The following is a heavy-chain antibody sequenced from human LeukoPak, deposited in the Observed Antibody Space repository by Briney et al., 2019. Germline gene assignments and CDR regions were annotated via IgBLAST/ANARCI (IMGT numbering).Heavy chain of an antibody. Sequence: ASVKVSCKASGGTFSNYAISWVRQAPGQGLEWMGGIIPIFGTANYAQKFQGRVTITADESTSTANMELSSLRSEDSAVYFCARHSSRGHYYEFDFWGQGSLVTVSS. D-gene: IGHD3-22*01. CDR2: IIPIFGTA. CDR1: GGTFSNYA. J-gene: IGHJ4*02. CDR3: ARHSSRGHYYEFDF. V-gene: IGHV1-69*13.